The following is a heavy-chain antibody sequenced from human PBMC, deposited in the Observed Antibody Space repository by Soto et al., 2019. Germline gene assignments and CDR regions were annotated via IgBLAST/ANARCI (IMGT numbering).Heavy chain of an antibody. CDR2: IYPGDSDT. CDR1: GYSFTSYW. V-gene: IGHV5-51*01. Sequence: PGESLKISCKGSGYSFTSYWIGWVRQMPGKGLEWMGIIYPGDSDTRYSPSFQGQVTISADKSISTAYLQWSSLKASDTAMYYCARLKYCSSTSCYSRSYYYYGMDVWGQGTTVTVSS. CDR3: ARLKYCSSTSCYSRSYYYYGMDV. J-gene: IGHJ6*02. D-gene: IGHD2-2*02.